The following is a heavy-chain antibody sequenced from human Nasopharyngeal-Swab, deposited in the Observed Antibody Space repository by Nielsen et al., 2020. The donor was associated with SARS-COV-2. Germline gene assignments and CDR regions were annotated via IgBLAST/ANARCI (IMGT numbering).Heavy chain of an antibody. J-gene: IGHJ4*02. CDR2: ISSSGDST. V-gene: IGHV3-64D*06. Sequence: WIRQPPGKGPEYVSDISSSGDSTNYADSVKGRFTIPRDNSQDTLYLQMSSLTAEDTAMYYCVKDHTEYSYGYFDSWGQGTLVTVSS. D-gene: IGHD5-18*01. CDR3: VKDHTEYSYGYFDS.